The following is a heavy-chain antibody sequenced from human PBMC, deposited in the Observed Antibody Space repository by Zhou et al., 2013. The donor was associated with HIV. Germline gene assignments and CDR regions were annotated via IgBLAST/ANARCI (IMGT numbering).Heavy chain of an antibody. CDR3: ARASRAYDGRGYSFDH. CDR1: GYSFNNFG. J-gene: IGHJ4*02. D-gene: IGHD5-12*01. Sequence: QVQLMQSGPEVKRPGASVKVSCKASGYSFNNFGVAWVRQAPGQGLEWMGWISAYNDKTNFAQKFQARVTLTTDTSTTIAHMELRSLASDDTAVYYCARASRAYDGRGYSFDHWGQGHPGHRLL. V-gene: IGHV1-18*01. CDR2: ISAYNDKT.